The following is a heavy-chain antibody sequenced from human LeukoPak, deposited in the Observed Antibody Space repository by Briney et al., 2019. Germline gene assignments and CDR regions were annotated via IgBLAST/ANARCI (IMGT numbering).Heavy chain of an antibody. D-gene: IGHD6-19*01. CDR1: GGSFSGYY. J-gene: IGHJ6*02. CDR3: ARHSDGWYWGGSGMDV. V-gene: IGHV4-34*01. CDR2: INYSGST. Sequence: SETLSLTCAVYGGSFSGYYWGWIRQPPGKGREGIGSINYSGSTQYNPSLKSRVTLSVDTSKDQFSLKLSSVTAADTAVYYCARHSDGWYWGGSGMDVWGQGTTVIVSS.